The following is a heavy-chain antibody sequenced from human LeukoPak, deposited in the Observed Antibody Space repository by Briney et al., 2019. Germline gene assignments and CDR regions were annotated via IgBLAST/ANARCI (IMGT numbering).Heavy chain of an antibody. CDR2: IYSSGST. J-gene: IGHJ4*02. CDR1: GGSISSFY. D-gene: IGHD6-13*01. Sequence: SETLSLTCTVSGGSISSFYWSWIRQPAGKRLEWIGRIYSSGSTNYNPSLESRVTMSVDTSKNQLSLKLSSVTAADTAVYYCARDVVAAAGTWDYWGQGTQVTVSS. CDR3: ARDVVAAAGTWDY. V-gene: IGHV4-4*07.